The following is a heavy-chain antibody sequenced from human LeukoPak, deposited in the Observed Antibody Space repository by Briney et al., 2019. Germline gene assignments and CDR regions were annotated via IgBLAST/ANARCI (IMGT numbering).Heavy chain of an antibody. CDR3: ARRLLGYCSGGSCYSGYFQH. CDR1: GGSFSDYY. J-gene: IGHJ1*01. Sequence: SETLSLTCAVYGGSFSDYYWNWIRQPPGKGLEWIGDIHHSGSTNYNPSLKSRVTISVDTSKNQFSLKLSSVTAADTAVYYCARRLLGYCSGGSCYSGYFQHWGQGTLVTVSS. CDR2: IHHSGST. V-gene: IGHV4-34*01. D-gene: IGHD2-15*01.